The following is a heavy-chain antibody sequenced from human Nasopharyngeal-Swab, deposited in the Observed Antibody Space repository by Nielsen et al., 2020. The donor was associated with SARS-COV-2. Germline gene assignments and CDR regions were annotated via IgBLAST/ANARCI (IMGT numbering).Heavy chain of an antibody. CDR3: TRTLSASYMYV. CDR2: IGTAGDT. V-gene: IGHV3-13*01. J-gene: IGHJ6*03. Sequence: GGSLRLSCAASGFTFSRFDMHWVRQVMGKGLEWVSAIGTAGDTYYPRSMKGRFTISRGDAENILYLQMNSLRAEDTAVYYCTRTLSASYMYVWGKGTTVTVSS. CDR1: GFTFSRFD.